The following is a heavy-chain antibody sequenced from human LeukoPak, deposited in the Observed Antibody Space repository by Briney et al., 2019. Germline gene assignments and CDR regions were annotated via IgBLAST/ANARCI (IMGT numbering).Heavy chain of an antibody. CDR1: GFIFSMYG. Sequence: GGSLRFSCAASGFIFSMYGMSWVRQAPGKGLEWVSGISDIGGSTFYADSVKGRFTTSRDNSMKTLYLEMNSLRAEDTAVYYCANKEQQLGNAFDIWGQGTMVTVSS. J-gene: IGHJ3*02. CDR2: ISDIGGST. V-gene: IGHV3-23*01. D-gene: IGHD6-13*01. CDR3: ANKEQQLGNAFDI.